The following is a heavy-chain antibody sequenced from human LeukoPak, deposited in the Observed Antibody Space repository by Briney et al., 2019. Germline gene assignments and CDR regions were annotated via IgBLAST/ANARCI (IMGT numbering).Heavy chain of an antibody. D-gene: IGHD3-22*01. V-gene: IGHV4-34*01. J-gene: IGHJ4*02. CDR3: ARYFTFDSSGYYYTFDY. Sequence: SETLSLTCVVSGGSFSAHYWSWIRQPPGMGLEWIGEINHSGSTNYNPSLKSRVTMSVGTSKNQFSLKLSSVNAADTAVYYCARYFTFDSSGYYYTFDYWGQGTLVTVSS. CDR1: GGSFSAHY. CDR2: INHSGST.